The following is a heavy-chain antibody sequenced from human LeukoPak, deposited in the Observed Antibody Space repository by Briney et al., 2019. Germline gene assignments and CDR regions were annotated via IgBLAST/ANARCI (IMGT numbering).Heavy chain of an antibody. J-gene: IGHJ4*02. Sequence: GGSLRLSCAASGLTFSSYSMNWVRQAPGKGLEWVSSISSSSSYIYYADSVKGRFTMSRDNAKNSLYLQMNSLRAEDTAVYYCARDSSSGGSCYSCYFDYWGQGTLVTVSS. CDR2: ISSSSSYI. CDR1: GLTFSSYS. V-gene: IGHV3-21*01. CDR3: ARDSSSGGSCYSCYFDY. D-gene: IGHD2-15*01.